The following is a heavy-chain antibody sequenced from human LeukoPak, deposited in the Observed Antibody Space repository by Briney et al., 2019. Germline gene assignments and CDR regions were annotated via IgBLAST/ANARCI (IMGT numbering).Heavy chain of an antibody. J-gene: IGHJ4*02. CDR1: GGSISSSSYY. CDR3: ARRYYGHFDD. Sequence: SETLSLTCTVSGGSISSSSYYWGWIRQPPGKGLEWIGSIYYRGSTYYNPSLKSRVTVSVDTSKNQFSLKLSSVTAADTAVYYCARRYYGHFDDWGQGTLVTVSS. V-gene: IGHV4-39*01. CDR2: IYYRGST. D-gene: IGHD4-17*01.